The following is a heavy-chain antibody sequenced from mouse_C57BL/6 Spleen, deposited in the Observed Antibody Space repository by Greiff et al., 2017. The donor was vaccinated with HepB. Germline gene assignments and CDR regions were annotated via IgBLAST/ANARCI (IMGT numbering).Heavy chain of an antibody. CDR3: ARKKGITTAPYYFDY. J-gene: IGHJ2*01. V-gene: IGHV1-9*01. CDR2: ILPGSGST. Sequence: QVQLKESGAELMKPGASVKLSCKATGYTFTGYWIEGVKQRPGHGLEWIGEILPGSGSTNYNEKFKGKATFTADTSSNTAYMQLSSLTTEDSAIYYCARKKGITTAPYYFDYWGQGTTLTVSS. D-gene: IGHD1-1*01. CDR1: GYTFTGYW.